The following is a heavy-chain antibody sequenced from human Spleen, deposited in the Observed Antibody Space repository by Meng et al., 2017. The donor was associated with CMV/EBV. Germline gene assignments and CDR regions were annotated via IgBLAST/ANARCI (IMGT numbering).Heavy chain of an antibody. Sequence: ASVKVSCKASGYTFTSDYIHWLRRAPGQGLEWMGIFNPSSGSATYAQSFQGRVTMTSDTSTSTAYMELSSLTSEDTALYFCARGFCSPTSCYAYWLDPWGQGTLVTVSS. V-gene: IGHV1-46*01. CDR1: GYTFTSDY. D-gene: IGHD2-2*01. CDR3: ARGFCSPTSCYAYWLDP. CDR2: FNPSSGSA. J-gene: IGHJ5*02.